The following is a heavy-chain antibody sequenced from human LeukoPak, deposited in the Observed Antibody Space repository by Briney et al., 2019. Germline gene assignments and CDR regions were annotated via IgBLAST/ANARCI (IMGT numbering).Heavy chain of an antibody. CDR1: GFTFSSYW. J-gene: IGHJ6*03. CDR3: ARDRGLVRENMGYYLDV. D-gene: IGHD3-10*01. Sequence: PGESLRLSCAASGFTFSSYWMSWVRQAPGKGLEWVATIRQDGSQKYYVDSVRGRFTISRDNAENSLYLQMNSLRAEDTAVYYCARDRGLVRENMGYYLDVWGKGTTVTISS. V-gene: IGHV3-7*03. CDR2: IRQDGSQK.